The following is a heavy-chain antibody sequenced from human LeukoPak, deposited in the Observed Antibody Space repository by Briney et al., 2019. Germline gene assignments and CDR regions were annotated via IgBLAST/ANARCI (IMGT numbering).Heavy chain of an antibody. CDR2: ISGSSGST. Sequence: PGGSLRLSCAASGFIFSTYAMSWVRQAPGKGLEWVSTISGSSGSTDYADSVKGRFTISRDNAKNSLYLQMNSLRAEDTAVYYCTTGGHIVYGGYTYGYFDIWGQGTMVTVSS. J-gene: IGHJ3*02. CDR3: TTGGHIVYGGYTYGYFDI. V-gene: IGHV3-23*01. CDR1: GFIFSTYA. D-gene: IGHD5-18*01.